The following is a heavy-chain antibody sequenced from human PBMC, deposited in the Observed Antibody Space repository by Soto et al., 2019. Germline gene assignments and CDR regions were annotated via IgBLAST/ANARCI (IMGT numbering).Heavy chain of an antibody. CDR1: GESFSGHY. D-gene: IGHD6-13*01. CDR3: ARGVRRHSSWYSGY. J-gene: IGHJ4*02. Sequence: SQTPSLTSAVYGESFSGHYWSWIRQPPGKGLGWIGEIHDSGSTNYNPSPKSRLIISVDTSRNQFSLKLSSVTVAYTAVYYCARGVRRHSSWYSGYWGQGTLVTVSS. CDR2: IHDSGST. V-gene: IGHV4-34*01.